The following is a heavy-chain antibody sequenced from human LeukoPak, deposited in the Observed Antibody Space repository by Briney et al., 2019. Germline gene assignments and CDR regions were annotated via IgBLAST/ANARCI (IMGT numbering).Heavy chain of an antibody. CDR2: VDSDGTTR. J-gene: IGHJ4*02. V-gene: IGHV3-74*01. CDR3: ARDRVGGTTASTFEY. Sequence: GGTLRLSCAASGFTFRDYWIHWVRQAPGKGLVWVSRVDSDGTTRDYADSVKGRFTISRDNAKNSLYLQMNSLRAEDTAVYYCARDRVGGTTASTFEYWGQGTLVIVSS. CDR1: GFTFRDYW. D-gene: IGHD1-26*01.